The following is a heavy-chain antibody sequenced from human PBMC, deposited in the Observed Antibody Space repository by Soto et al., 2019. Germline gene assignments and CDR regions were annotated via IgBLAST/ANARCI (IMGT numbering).Heavy chain of an antibody. Sequence: SETLSLTCSVSGVSMSSYYWTWIRKPAGKGLEWIGRVYSSGGTHYNSSLKSRVTISLDTSKNQFSLRLISVTAADTAVYYCARGQRFSDWFDPWGQGTLVNVPQ. CDR1: GVSMSSYY. CDR3: ARGQRFSDWFDP. J-gene: IGHJ5*02. V-gene: IGHV4-4*07. CDR2: VYSSGGT. D-gene: IGHD3-3*01.